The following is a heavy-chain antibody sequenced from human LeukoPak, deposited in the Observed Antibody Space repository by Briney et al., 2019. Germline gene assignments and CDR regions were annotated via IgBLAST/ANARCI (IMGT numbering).Heavy chain of an antibody. D-gene: IGHD3-3*01. CDR2: IYHSGST. CDR3: PRDPRWSGYYGFDP. J-gene: IGHJ5*02. Sequence: SETLSLTCTVSGYSISSGYYWGWIRQPPGKGLEWIGSIYHSGSTYYNPSLKSRVTISVDTSKNQFSLKLSSVTAADTAVYYCPRDPRWSGYYGFDPWGQGTLVTVSS. V-gene: IGHV4-38-2*02. CDR1: GYSISSGYY.